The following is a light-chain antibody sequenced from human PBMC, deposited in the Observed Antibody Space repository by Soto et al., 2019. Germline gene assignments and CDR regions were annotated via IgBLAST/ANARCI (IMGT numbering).Light chain of an antibody. CDR1: QSVSSY. V-gene: IGKV3-11*01. CDR2: DAS. CDR3: QQRSNWPFT. J-gene: IGKJ3*01. Sequence: EIVLTQSPATLSLSPGERANLSCRASQSVSSYLAWYQQKPGQAPRLLIYDASNRATGIPARFSGSGSGTDFTLTISSLEPEDFAVYYCQQRSNWPFTFGPGNKVDI.